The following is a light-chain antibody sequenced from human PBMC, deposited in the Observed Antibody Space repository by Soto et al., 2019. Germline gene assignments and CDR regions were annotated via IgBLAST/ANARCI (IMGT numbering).Light chain of an antibody. V-gene: IGKV4-1*01. CDR3: QQYESTPPS. Sequence: IVMTQSPDSLAVSLGERATFNCKSSQSVLYSSNNKNYLAWYQQRPGQPPKLLIYWASTRESGVPDRFSGSGSGTDFTLTITSLQAEDVAVYYCQQYESTPPSFGQGTKLEIK. CDR2: WAS. J-gene: IGKJ2*01. CDR1: QSVLYSSNNKNY.